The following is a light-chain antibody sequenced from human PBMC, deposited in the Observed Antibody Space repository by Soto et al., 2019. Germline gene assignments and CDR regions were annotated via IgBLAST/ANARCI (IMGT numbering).Light chain of an antibody. V-gene: IGKV3-15*01. J-gene: IGKJ1*01. Sequence: EILMTQSPATLSVPAGDRATLSCRASQSVSSNLAWYQQKPGQAPRLLIYGASTMATGIPARFSGSVSRTEFTLSISSLQSVEFSVYYCAQYNNWPRTSGQGTKV. CDR2: GAS. CDR3: AQYNNWPRT. CDR1: QSVSSN.